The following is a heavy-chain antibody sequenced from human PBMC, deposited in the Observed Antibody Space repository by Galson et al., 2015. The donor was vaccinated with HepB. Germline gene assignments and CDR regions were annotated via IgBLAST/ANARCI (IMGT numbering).Heavy chain of an antibody. D-gene: IGHD3-22*01. CDR3: ADSSYYAY. CDR1: GLTFSSYA. J-gene: IGHJ4*02. V-gene: IGHV3-30*03. Sequence: LRLSCAASGLTFSSYAMHWVRQAPGKGLEWVAFISYDGNNKDYADSVKGRFTISRDNSKNMLYLQMNSLRADDTAMYYCADSSYYAYWGQGTLVTVSS. CDR2: ISYDGNNK.